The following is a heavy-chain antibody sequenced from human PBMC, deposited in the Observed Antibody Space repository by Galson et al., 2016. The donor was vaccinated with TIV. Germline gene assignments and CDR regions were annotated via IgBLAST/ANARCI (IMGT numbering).Heavy chain of an antibody. CDR2: IIPILGIA. V-gene: IGHV1-69*04. Sequence: SVKVSCKASGGTFSNSAISWVRQVPGQGLEWMGRIIPILGIANYAEKIQGRATITADKSTSTAYLELSSLRSDDTAVYYCARGTEVGATAYWYFDLWGRGTLVTVSS. CDR1: GGTFSNSA. J-gene: IGHJ2*01. CDR3: ARGTEVGATAYWYFDL. D-gene: IGHD1-26*01.